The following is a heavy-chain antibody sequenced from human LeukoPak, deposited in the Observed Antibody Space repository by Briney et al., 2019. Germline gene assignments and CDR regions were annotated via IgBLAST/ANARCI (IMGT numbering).Heavy chain of an antibody. CDR2: IKQDGSEK. J-gene: IGHJ4*02. CDR3: ARVGIVVVAANYFDY. D-gene: IGHD2-15*01. CDR1: EFTFSSYA. Sequence: GGSLRLSCSASEFTFSSYAMNWVRQAPGKGLEWVANIKQDGSEKYYVDSVKGRFTISRDNAKNSLYLQMNSLRAEDTAVYYCARVGIVVVAANYFDYWGQGTLVTVSS. V-gene: IGHV3-7*05.